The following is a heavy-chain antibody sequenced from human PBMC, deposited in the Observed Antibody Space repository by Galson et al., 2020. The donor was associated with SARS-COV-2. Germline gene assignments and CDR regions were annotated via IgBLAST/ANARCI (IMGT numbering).Heavy chain of an antibody. V-gene: IGHV3-33*01. Sequence: GESLKISCAASGFTFSSYGMHWVRQAPGKGLEWVAVIWYDGSNKYYADSVKGRFTISRDNSKNTLYLQMNSLRAEDTAVYYCARVYHYYGSGSYLPWFDPWGQGTLVTVSS. CDR2: IWYDGSNK. D-gene: IGHD3-10*01. CDR1: GFTFSSYG. J-gene: IGHJ5*02. CDR3: ARVYHYYGSGSYLPWFDP.